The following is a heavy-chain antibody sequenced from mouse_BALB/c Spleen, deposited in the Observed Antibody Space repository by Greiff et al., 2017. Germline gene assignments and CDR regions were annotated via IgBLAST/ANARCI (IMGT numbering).Heavy chain of an antibody. CDR3: ARSYDYGEDY. V-gene: IGHV1S135*01. CDR2: IDPFNGGT. D-gene: IGHD2-4*01. Sequence: VQLQQSGPELMKPGASVKISCKASGYSFTSYYMHWVKQSHGKSLEWIGYIDPFNGGTSYNQKFKGKATLTVDKSSSTAYMHLSSLTSDDSSVYYCARSYDYGEDYWGQGTTLTVSS. J-gene: IGHJ2*01. CDR1: GYSFTSYY.